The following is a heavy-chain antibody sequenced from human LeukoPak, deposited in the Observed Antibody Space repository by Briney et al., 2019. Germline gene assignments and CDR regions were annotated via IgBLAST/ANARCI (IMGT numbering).Heavy chain of an antibody. CDR2: INPYNGNT. D-gene: IGHD3-10*01. CDR3: ARGGSENYEY. Sequence: ASVKVSCKASGYTFTNYGVSWVRPAPGQGLEWVGWINPYNGNTNYGQKFQGRVTMTTDTSTSTVYMELRSLTFDDTAVYYCARGGSENYEYWGQGTLVTVSS. V-gene: IGHV1-18*01. CDR1: GYTFTNYG. J-gene: IGHJ4*02.